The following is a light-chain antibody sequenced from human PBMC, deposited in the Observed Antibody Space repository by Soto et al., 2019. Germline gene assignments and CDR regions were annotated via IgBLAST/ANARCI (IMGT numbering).Light chain of an antibody. CDR2: GVS. Sequence: ALTQPRSVSGSPGQSVTISCTGTNSDVGGYTYVSWYQQHPGKAPKLMIYGVSERPSGVPDRFSGSKSGNTASLTISGLQAEDEADYYCCSYAGTPYVFGTGTKVTVL. V-gene: IGLV2-11*01. CDR3: CSYAGTPYV. CDR1: NSDVGGYTY. J-gene: IGLJ1*01.